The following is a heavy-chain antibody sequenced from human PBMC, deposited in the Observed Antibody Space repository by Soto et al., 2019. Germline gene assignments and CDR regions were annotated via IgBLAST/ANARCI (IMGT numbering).Heavy chain of an antibody. V-gene: IGHV3-15*01. D-gene: IGHD1-20*01. CDR3: TTQYDWNPPEY. CDR1: GFTFSNAW. Sequence: EVQLVESGGGLVKPGESLRLSCAASGFTFSNAWMSWVRQAPGKGLEWVGRIKSKTDGGTTDYAAPVKGRFTISRDDSKNTLYLQMNSLKTEDTAVYYCTTQYDWNPPEYWGQGTLVTVSS. J-gene: IGHJ4*02. CDR2: IKSKTDGGTT.